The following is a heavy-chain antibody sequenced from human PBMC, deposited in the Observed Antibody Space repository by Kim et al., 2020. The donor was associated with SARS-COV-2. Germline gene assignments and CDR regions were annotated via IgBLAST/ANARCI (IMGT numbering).Heavy chain of an antibody. CDR3: ATDTTTMVRGAPYYYGMDV. Sequence: ASVKVSCKVSGYTLTELSMHWVRQAPGKGLEWMGGFDPEDGETIYAQKFQGRVTMTEDTSTDTAYMELSSLRSEDTAVYYCATDTTTMVRGAPYYYGMDVWGQGTTVTVSS. J-gene: IGHJ6*02. CDR2: FDPEDGET. V-gene: IGHV1-24*01. CDR1: GYTLTELS. D-gene: IGHD3-10*01.